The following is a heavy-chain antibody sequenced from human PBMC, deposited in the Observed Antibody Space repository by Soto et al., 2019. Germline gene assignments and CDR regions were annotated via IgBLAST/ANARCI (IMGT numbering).Heavy chain of an antibody. Sequence: LRLSCAASGFTFSSYAMHWVRQAPGKGLEWAAVISYDGSNKYYADSVKGRFTISRDNSKNTLYLQMNSLRAEDTAVYYCARESYYYDSSGLYYYYGMDVWGQGTTVTVSS. CDR3: ARESYYYDSSGLYYYYGMDV. CDR1: GFTFSSYA. CDR2: ISYDGSNK. J-gene: IGHJ6*02. V-gene: IGHV3-30-3*01. D-gene: IGHD3-22*01.